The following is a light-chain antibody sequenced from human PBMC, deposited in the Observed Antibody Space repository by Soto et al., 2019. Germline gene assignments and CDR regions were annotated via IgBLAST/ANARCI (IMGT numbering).Light chain of an antibody. Sequence: DIQMTQSPSSLSTSVGDRVTITCRAIQAIGIYLAWYQQKPGKVPKLLIYAASTLQSGVPSRFSGSGSGTDFTLTINSLQPEDVATYSCQKYSGAPPTFGQGTKVEIK. V-gene: IGKV1-27*01. CDR2: AAS. CDR1: QAIGIY. CDR3: QKYSGAPPT. J-gene: IGKJ1*01.